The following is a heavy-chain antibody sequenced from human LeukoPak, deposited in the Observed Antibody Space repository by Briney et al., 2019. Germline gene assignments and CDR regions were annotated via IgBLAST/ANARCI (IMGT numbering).Heavy chain of an antibody. CDR1: TFTFGDYY. CDR3: SRWNFAFDI. CDR2: IEQLGNAK. D-gene: IGHD1-7*01. Sequence: PGGSLRLSCAASTFTFGDYYMGWVRQAPWKGLEWVAYIEQLGNAKSYIDSVKGRFTISRDNAKSSLYLQMDSLRVEDTAVYYCSRWNFAFDIWGQGTMVTVSS. J-gene: IGHJ3*02. V-gene: IGHV3-7*01.